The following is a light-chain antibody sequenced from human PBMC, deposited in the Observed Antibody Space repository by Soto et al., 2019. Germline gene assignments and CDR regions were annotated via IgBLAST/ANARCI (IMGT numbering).Light chain of an antibody. V-gene: IGKV1-5*03. CDR1: QTIRSW. CDR3: QRYNSYSEA. Sequence: DIQMTQSPSTLSGSVGDRVTITCRASQTIRSWLAWYQQKPGKAPKLLIYKSSTLKSGDPSRFSGSGSGTEFILTISSLQPDDFATYYCQRYNSYSEAFGQGTKVDIK. CDR2: KSS. J-gene: IGKJ1*01.